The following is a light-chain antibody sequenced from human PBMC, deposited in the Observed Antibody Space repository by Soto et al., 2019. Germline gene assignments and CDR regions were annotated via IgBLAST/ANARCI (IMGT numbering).Light chain of an antibody. CDR2: QVS. Sequence: QSSLTQPPCVSGSPGQSITVSCTGTTRDVGGHNSVSWFQQHPGKAPKLIIYQVSSRPSDISNRFSGSKSGNTASLTISGLQAEDEADYYCNSYSSDITPYVFGNGTKVTVL. V-gene: IGLV2-14*01. CDR1: TRDVGGHNS. J-gene: IGLJ1*01. CDR3: NSYSSDITPYV.